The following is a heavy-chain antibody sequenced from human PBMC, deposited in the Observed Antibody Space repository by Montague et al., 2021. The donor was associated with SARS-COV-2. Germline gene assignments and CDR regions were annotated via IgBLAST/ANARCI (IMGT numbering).Heavy chain of an antibody. D-gene: IGHD2-15*01. V-gene: IGHV3-48*03. J-gene: IGHJ4*02. CDR2: ISYSGGIT. CDR1: GFTFSSYE. Sequence: SLRLSCAASGFTFSSYEMNWVRQAPGKGLEWLSSISYSGGITNYSDSVRGLFTISRDFAKNSLYLQMNSLRAEDTAVYYCVREGSGWFFDYWGQGALVTVSS. CDR3: VREGSGWFFDY.